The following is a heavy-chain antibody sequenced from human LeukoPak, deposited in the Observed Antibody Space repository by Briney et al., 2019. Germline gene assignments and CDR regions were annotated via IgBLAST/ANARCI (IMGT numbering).Heavy chain of an antibody. CDR3: ARHLGVVMDYYYGMDV. D-gene: IGHD3-3*01. J-gene: IGHJ6*02. CDR2: IKQDGSEK. Sequence: QPGGSLRLSCAASGFTFSSYWMSWVGQAPGKGLEWVANIKQDGSEKYYVDSVKGRFTISRDNAKNSLYLQMNSLRAEDTAVYYCARHLGVVMDYYYGMDVWGQGTTVTVSS. CDR1: GFTFSSYW. V-gene: IGHV3-7*01.